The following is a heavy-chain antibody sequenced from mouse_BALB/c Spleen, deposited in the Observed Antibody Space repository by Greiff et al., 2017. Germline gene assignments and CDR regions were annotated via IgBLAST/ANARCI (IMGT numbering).Heavy chain of an antibody. CDR1: GFTFNTYA. V-gene: IGHV10-1*02. Sequence: EVKLMESGGGLVQPKGSLKLSCAASGFTFNTYAMNWVRQAPGKGLEWVARIRSKSNNYATYYADSVKDRFTISRDDSQSMLYLQMNNLKTEDTAMYYCVRNGNYVSAMDYWGQGTSVTVSS. CDR3: VRNGNYVSAMDY. J-gene: IGHJ4*01. D-gene: IGHD2-1*01. CDR2: IRSKSNNYAT.